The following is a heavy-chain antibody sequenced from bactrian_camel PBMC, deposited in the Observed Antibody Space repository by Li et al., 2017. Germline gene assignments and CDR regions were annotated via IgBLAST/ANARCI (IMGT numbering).Heavy chain of an antibody. CDR2: IEYDGSR. J-gene: IGHJ6*01. V-gene: IGHV3S53*01. Sequence: HVQLVESGGGSVTVGGSLNISCTASGFSVAPCMAWFRQVSGKQREEVAGIEYDGSRTYAAFVKGRFTISVDNAETTLYLQMNSLKPEDTATYYCAADPRLSLCPFGSPDDSSWAESLRRGFGYWGQGTQVTVS. CDR3: AADPRLSLCPFGSPDDSSWAESLRRGFGY. D-gene: IGHD6*01. CDR1: GFSVAPC.